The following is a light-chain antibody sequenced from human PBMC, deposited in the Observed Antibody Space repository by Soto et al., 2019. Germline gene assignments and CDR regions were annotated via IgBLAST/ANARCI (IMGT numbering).Light chain of an antibody. CDR1: QTISKN. J-gene: IGKJ1*01. CDR2: DAS. Sequence: ERMMTQSPATLSLSPGETATLSCRASQTISKNLAWYQQKPGQAPRLLIYDASTRATDIPDRFSGSGSGTEFTLTISSLKSEDFAAYYCQQYHDWPPWTFGQGTKV. V-gene: IGKV3-15*01. CDR3: QQYHDWPPWT.